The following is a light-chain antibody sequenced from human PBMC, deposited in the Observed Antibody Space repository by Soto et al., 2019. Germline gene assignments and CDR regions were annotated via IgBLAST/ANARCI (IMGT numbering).Light chain of an antibody. V-gene: IGKV1-5*01. J-gene: IGKJ5*01. CDR1: QSISSW. CDR3: QHYVTSSIT. Sequence: DIQMTQSPSTLSASVGDRVTITFRASQSISSWLAWYQQKPGKAPKLLIYDASSLEGGVPSRFSGSGSGTEFTLTISRLEPEDFAVYYCQHYVTSSITFGQGTRLEIK. CDR2: DAS.